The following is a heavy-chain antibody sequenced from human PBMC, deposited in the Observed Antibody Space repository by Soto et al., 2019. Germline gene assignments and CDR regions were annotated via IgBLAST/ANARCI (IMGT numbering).Heavy chain of an antibody. Sequence: QMQLQESGPGLVKPSETLSLTCTVSGGSISIRDYYWGWIRQPPGKGLEWIGSVYYSGTTYYNPSRKSRVTISVDTSKNQFSLKVSSVTAADTAVYYCARESRYNWFDPWGQGTLVTVSS. J-gene: IGHJ5*02. CDR2: VYYSGTT. CDR1: GGSISIRDYY. CDR3: ARESRYNWFDP. V-gene: IGHV4-39*02.